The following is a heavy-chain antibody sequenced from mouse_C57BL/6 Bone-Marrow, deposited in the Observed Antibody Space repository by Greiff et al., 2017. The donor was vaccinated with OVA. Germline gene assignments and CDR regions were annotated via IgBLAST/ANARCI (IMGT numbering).Heavy chain of an antibody. CDR3: ARRAIVGAMDY. CDR2: ISSGGSYT. CDR1: GFTFSSYG. V-gene: IGHV5-6*01. Sequence: EVKLVESGGDLVKPGGSLKLSCAASGFTFSSYGMSWVRQTPDKRLEWVATISSGGSYTYYPDSVKGRFTISRDNAKNTLYLQMSRLKSEDTAMYYCARRAIVGAMDYWGQGTSVTVSS. D-gene: IGHD1-3*01. J-gene: IGHJ4*01.